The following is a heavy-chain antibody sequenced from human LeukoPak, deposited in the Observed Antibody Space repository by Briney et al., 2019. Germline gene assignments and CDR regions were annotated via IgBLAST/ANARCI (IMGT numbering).Heavy chain of an antibody. Sequence: GGSLRLSCAASGFTFSSYAMSWVRQAPGKGLEWVSAISGSGGSTYYADSVKGRFTISRDNAKNSLYLQMNSLRAEDTAVYYCARDPSSSWYPIFYNWFDPWGQGTLVTVSS. CDR1: GFTFSSYA. D-gene: IGHD6-13*01. CDR2: ISGSGGST. CDR3: ARDPSSSWYPIFYNWFDP. V-gene: IGHV3-23*01. J-gene: IGHJ5*02.